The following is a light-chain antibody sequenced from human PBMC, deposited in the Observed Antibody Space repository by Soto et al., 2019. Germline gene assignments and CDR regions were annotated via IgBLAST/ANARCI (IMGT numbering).Light chain of an antibody. CDR1: QSISSY. J-gene: IGKJ1*01. CDR2: AAS. V-gene: IGKV1-39*01. Sequence: DIQLTQSPSSLSASVEDRVTITCRASQSISSYLNWYQQKPGKAPKLLIYAASSLQSGVPSRFSGSGAGTDFTLTISSLQPEDFGTYYCQQGYSTPRTFGHGTKVDIK. CDR3: QQGYSTPRT.